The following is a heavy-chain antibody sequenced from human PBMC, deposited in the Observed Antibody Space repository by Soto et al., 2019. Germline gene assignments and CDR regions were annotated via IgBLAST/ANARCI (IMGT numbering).Heavy chain of an antibody. Sequence: ASVKVSCKASGYTFTGYYMHWVRQAPGQGLEWMGWINPNSGGTNYAQKFRGRVTMTRDTSVSTADMELSRLRSDDTAGYFCASFQTGGTYTPDDAFDICGQRPMVIFSS. CDR2: INPNSGGT. CDR1: GYTFTGYY. V-gene: IGHV1-2*02. CDR3: ASFQTGGTYTPDDAFDI. J-gene: IGHJ3*02. D-gene: IGHD1-26*01.